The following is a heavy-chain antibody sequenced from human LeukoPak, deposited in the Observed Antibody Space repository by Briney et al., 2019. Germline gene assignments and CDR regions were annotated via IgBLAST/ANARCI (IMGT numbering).Heavy chain of an antibody. Sequence: GESLKISCKGSGYSFTSYWIGSVRQMPGKGLEWMGIIYPGDSDTRYSPSFQGQVTISADKSISTAYLQWSSLKASDTAMYYCARHVGDSSGYYYPHYYYYMDVWGKGTTVTVSS. J-gene: IGHJ6*03. CDR1: GYSFTSYW. CDR2: IYPGDSDT. D-gene: IGHD3-22*01. CDR3: ARHVGDSSGYYYPHYYYYMDV. V-gene: IGHV5-51*01.